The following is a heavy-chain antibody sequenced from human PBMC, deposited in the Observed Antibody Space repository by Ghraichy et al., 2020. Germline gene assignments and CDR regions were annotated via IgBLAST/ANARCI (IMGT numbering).Heavy chain of an antibody. Sequence: SQTLSLTCTVSGGSISSSSYYWGWIRQPPGKGLEWIGSIYYSGSTYYNPSLKSRVTISVDTSKNQFSLKLSTVTAADTAVYYCARDFDSSGYYYGVSYFDYWGQGTLVTVSS. J-gene: IGHJ4*02. V-gene: IGHV4-39*07. CDR2: IYYSGST. CDR3: ARDFDSSGYYYGVSYFDY. D-gene: IGHD3-22*01. CDR1: GGSISSSSYY.